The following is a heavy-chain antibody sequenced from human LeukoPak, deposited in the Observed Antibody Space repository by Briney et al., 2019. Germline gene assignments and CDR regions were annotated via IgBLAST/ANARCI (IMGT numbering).Heavy chain of an antibody. CDR3: ARGPTYYDFWSGYYMFYYYMDV. Sequence: GSLRLSCAASGFTFSSYWMSWVRQAPGKGLEWVANIKQDGSEKYYVDSVKGRFTISRDNAKNSLYLQMNSLRAEDTAVYYCARGPTYYDFWSGYYMFYYYMDVWGKGTTVTVSS. CDR2: IKQDGSEK. CDR1: GFTFSSYW. V-gene: IGHV3-7*01. D-gene: IGHD3-3*01. J-gene: IGHJ6*03.